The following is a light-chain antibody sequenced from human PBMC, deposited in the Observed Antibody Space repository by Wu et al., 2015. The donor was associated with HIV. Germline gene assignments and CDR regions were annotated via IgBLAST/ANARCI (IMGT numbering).Light chain of an antibody. CDR1: QAISNN. CDR3: QQYNSWPQS. CDR2: GAS. Sequence: TQSPVTLSVSPGEKATLSCRASQAISNNLAWYQQKLGQSPRLLIYGASTRATAISSRFSGSGSETNFTLSIDSLQSEDFAVYYCQQYNSWPQSFGQGTNLEMK. V-gene: IGKV3-15*01. J-gene: IGKJ2*03.